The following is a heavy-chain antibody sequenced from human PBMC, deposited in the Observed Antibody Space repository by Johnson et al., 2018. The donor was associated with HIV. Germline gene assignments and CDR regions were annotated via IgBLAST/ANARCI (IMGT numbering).Heavy chain of an antibody. D-gene: IGHD3-16*01. CDR2: ISYDGSNK. J-gene: IGHJ3*02. CDR1: GFTFSSYA. CDR3: AKDASTLGGDAFDI. Sequence: QVQLVESGGGLVQPGGSLRLSCAASGFTFSSYAMHWVRQAPGKGLEWVAVISYDGSNKYYADSVKGRFTISRDNSKNTLYLQMNSLRAEDTALYYCAKDASTLGGDAFDIWGQGTMVTVSS. V-gene: IGHV3-30*04.